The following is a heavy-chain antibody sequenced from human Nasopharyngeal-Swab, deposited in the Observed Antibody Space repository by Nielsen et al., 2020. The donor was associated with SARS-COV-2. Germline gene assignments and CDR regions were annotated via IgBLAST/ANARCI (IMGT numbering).Heavy chain of an antibody. V-gene: IGHV7-4-1*02. CDR3: ARGGGVRRYYDSSGYYYYYYGMDV. J-gene: IGHJ6*02. CDR2: INTNTGNP. CDR1: GYTFTSYA. D-gene: IGHD3-22*01. Sequence: ASVKVSCKASGYTFTSYAMNGVRQAPGQGLEWMGWINTNTGNPTYAQGFTGRFVFSLDTSVSTAYLQISSLKAEDTAVYYCARGGGVRRYYDSSGYYYYYYGMDVWGQGTTVTVSS.